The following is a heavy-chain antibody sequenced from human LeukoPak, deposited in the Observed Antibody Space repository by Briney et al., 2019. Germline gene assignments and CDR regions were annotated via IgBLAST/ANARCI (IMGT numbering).Heavy chain of an antibody. Sequence: SETLSLTCTVSGGSISSYYWSWIRQPPGKGLEWIGYIYYSGGTNYNPSLKSRVTISVDTSKNQFSLKLSSVTAADTAVYYCARVVGDYRYYYYMDVWGKGTTVTVSS. CDR1: GGSISSYY. D-gene: IGHD4-17*01. CDR3: ARVVGDYRYYYYMDV. V-gene: IGHV4-59*01. CDR2: IYYSGGT. J-gene: IGHJ6*03.